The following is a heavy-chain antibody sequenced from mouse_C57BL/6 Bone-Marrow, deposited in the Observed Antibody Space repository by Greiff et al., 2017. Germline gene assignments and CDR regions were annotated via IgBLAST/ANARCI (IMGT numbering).Heavy chain of an antibody. V-gene: IGHV1-52*01. CDR2: LDPSDSET. CDR1: GYTFTSYW. Sequence: VQLQQPGAELVRPGSSVKLSCKASGYTFTSYWMHWVQPRPIQGLEWIGNLDPSDSETHYNQKFEDKATLTVDKSSSSAYMQLSSLTSEDSAVYYCARGGYYVSLAYWGQGTLVTVSA. CDR3: ARGGYYVSLAY. J-gene: IGHJ3*01. D-gene: IGHD2-3*01.